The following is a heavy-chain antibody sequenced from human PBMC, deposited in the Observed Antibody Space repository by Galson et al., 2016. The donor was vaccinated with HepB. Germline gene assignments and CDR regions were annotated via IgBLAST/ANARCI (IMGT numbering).Heavy chain of an antibody. V-gene: IGHV3-7*03. CDR2: IKDDGSER. J-gene: IGHJ5*02. Sequence: SLRLSCAASGFTFSGYWMTWVRQPPGKGLEWVANIKDDGSERYYVDSVKGRFTISRDNTKNILYLQMSGLRAEDTAVYYCGGDDNTGRPIWLTPWGQGTLVTVSS. CDR1: GFTFSGYW. CDR3: GGDDNTGRPIWLTP. D-gene: IGHD2-8*02.